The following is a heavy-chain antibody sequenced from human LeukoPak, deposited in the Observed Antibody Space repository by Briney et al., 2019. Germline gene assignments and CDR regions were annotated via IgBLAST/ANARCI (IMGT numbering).Heavy chain of an antibody. CDR1: GGSISSDDFY. D-gene: IGHD5-18*01. V-gene: IGHV4-39*02. J-gene: IGHJ4*02. Sequence: ESSETLSLTCSVTGGSISSDDFYWGWIRQPPGKGLEWIGTISYSGSTYYNPSLNSRVTISVDTSNNHFSLKLRSVTASDTAVYYCVTEGEASDTGLGHVNFDSWGQGILASVSS. CDR3: VTEGEASDTGLGHVNFDS. CDR2: ISYSGST.